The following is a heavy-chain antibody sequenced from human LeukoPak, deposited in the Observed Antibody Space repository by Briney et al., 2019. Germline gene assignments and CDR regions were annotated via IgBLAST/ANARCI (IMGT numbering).Heavy chain of an antibody. D-gene: IGHD5-24*01. CDR2: ISYDVSNK. J-gene: IGHJ4*02. V-gene: IGHV3-30*15. CDR1: GFTFSSYA. CDR3: ARDRGRDGYNPLDY. Sequence: GALRLSCAASGFTFSSYAMHWVRQAPGKGLEWVAVISYDVSNKYYAEYVKGRFTISRDNSKNPLYLHMRSVSAADTDVSYCARDRGRDGYNPLDYWGPGTIVTVSS.